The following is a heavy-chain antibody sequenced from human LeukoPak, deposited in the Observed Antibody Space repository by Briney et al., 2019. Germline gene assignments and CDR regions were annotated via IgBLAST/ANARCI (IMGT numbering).Heavy chain of an antibody. J-gene: IGHJ4*02. CDR1: GFTFSSYA. D-gene: IGHD6-13*01. V-gene: IGHV3-30-3*01. Sequence: PGRSLRLSCAASGFTFSSYAMHWVRQAPGKGLEWVAVISYDGSNKYYADSVKGRFTISRDNSKNTLYLQMNSLRVEDTAVYYCAKYPGVGAAGPYSYYDYWGQGTLVTVST. CDR3: AKYPGVGAAGPYSYYDY. CDR2: ISYDGSNK.